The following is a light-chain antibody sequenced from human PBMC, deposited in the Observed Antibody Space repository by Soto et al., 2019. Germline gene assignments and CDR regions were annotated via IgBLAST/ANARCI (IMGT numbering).Light chain of an antibody. J-gene: IGKJ5*01. CDR1: QSITTW. Sequence: GDSVTITCRASQSITTWLAWYQQRPGKAPKLLIYDVSSLQSGVPSRFSGSGSGTDFTLTISSLQPEDFATYYCQQSYSTPPTFGQGTRLEI. CDR3: QQSYSTPPT. V-gene: IGKV1-39*01. CDR2: DVS.